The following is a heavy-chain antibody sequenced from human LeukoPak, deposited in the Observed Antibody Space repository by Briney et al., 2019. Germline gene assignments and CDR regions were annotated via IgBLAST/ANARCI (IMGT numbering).Heavy chain of an antibody. V-gene: IGHV7-4-1*02. Sequence: ASVKVSCRASGGTFSSYAISWVRQAPGQGLEWMGWINTNTGNPTYAQGFTGRFVFSLDTSVSTAYLQISSLKAEDTAVYYCARDQSLIRIAAAGTGWFDPWGQGTLVTVSS. J-gene: IGHJ5*02. D-gene: IGHD6-13*01. CDR2: INTNTGNP. CDR1: GGTFSSYA. CDR3: ARDQSLIRIAAAGTGWFDP.